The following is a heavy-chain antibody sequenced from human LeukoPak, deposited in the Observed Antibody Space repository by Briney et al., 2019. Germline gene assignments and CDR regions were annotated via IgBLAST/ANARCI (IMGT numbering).Heavy chain of an antibody. CDR2: IIPILGIA. D-gene: IGHD2-2*01. CDR1: GGTFSSYA. Sequence: GASVKVSCKASGGTFSSYAISWVRLAPGQGLEWMGRIIPILGIANYAQKFQGRVTITADKSTSTAYMELSSLRSEDTAVYYCARGNGGFRSSTTNWFDPWGQGTLVTVSS. V-gene: IGHV1-69*04. CDR3: ARGNGGFRSSTTNWFDP. J-gene: IGHJ5*02.